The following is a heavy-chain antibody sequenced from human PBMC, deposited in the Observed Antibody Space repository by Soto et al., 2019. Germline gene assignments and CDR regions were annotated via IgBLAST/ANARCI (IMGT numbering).Heavy chain of an antibody. D-gene: IGHD5-12*01. CDR1: GNTFTSYD. CDR3: TRALPEGGYGPYYFDF. CDR2: MNPNSGNT. V-gene: IGHV1-8*01. J-gene: IGHJ4*02. Sequence: QVQLVQSGAEVKKPGASVKVSCKASGNTFTSYDTNWVRQATGQGLEWMGWMNPNSGNTGYAQKFQGRVTMTRNTPISTADRGLSSLRSEDTAVYYCTRALPEGGYGPYYFDFWGQGTLVTVSS.